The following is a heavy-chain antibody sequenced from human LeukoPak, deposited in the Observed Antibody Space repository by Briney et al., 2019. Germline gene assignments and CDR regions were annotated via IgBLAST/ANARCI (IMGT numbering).Heavy chain of an antibody. Sequence: PGGSLRLSCAASGFTFDDYGMSWVRQAPGKGLEWVSGINWNGGSTGYADSVKGRFTISRDNAKNSLYLQMNSLRAEDTAVYYCARDYSLVVRGINYYFHIDVWGKGTTVTISS. CDR2: INWNGGST. D-gene: IGHD3-10*01. J-gene: IGHJ6*03. V-gene: IGHV3-20*04. CDR1: GFTFDDYG. CDR3: ARDYSLVVRGINYYFHIDV.